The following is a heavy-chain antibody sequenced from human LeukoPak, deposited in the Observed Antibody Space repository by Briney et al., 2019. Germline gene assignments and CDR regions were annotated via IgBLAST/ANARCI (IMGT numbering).Heavy chain of an antibody. D-gene: IGHD2-2*01. CDR3: ARGVVPATMSWGAEYIQH. CDR2: IRSKANSYAT. J-gene: IGHJ1*01. CDR1: GFTFSGSA. Sequence: GGSLRLSCAASGFTFSGSAMHWVRQASGKGLEWVGRIRSKANSYATAYAASVKGRFTISRDDSKNTAYLQMNSLRTEDTAVYYCARGVVPATMSWGAEYIQHWGQGTLVTVSS. V-gene: IGHV3-73*01.